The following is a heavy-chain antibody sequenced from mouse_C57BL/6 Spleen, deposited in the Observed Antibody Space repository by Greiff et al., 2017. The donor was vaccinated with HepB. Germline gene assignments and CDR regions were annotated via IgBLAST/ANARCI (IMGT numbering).Heavy chain of an antibody. V-gene: IGHV1-19*01. J-gene: IGHJ1*03. D-gene: IGHD1-1*01. CDR2: INPYNGGT. CDR3: ARPLITTVVATSNFDV. Sequence: EVQLQQSGPVLVKPGASVKMSCKASGYTFTDYYMNWVKQSHGKSLEWIGVINPYNGGTSYNQKFKGKATLTVDKSSSPAYMELNSLTSEDSAVYYCARPLITTVVATSNFDVWGTGTTVTVSS. CDR1: GYTFTDYY.